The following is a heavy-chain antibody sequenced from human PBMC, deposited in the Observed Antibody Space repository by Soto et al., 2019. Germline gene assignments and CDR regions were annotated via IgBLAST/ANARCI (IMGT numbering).Heavy chain of an antibody. CDR1: GGSISSSSYY. J-gene: IGHJ4*02. CDR3: ARSRGDSSSDY. V-gene: IGHV4-39*01. Sequence: SETLSLTCTVSGGSISSSSYYGDWIRQPPGKGLEWIGRIYYTGSTYYNPSLKSRVTISVDTSKKQFSLKLSSVTAAETAVYYCARSRGDSSSDYWGQGTLVTVSS. CDR2: IYYTGST. D-gene: IGHD3-22*01.